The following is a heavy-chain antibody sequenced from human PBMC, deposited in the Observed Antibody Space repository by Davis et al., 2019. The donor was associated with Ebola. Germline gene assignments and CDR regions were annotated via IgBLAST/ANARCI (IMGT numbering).Heavy chain of an antibody. CDR3: ARDREWLVQGYFDY. V-gene: IGHV4-4*02. CDR1: GGSISSSYW. CDR2: IYHTGST. Sequence: MPSETLSLTCAVSGGSISSSYWWSWVRQPPGKGLEWIGEIYHTGSTNYNPSLKSRVTISVDKSKNQFSLKLSSVTAADTAVYSCARDREWLVQGYFDYWGQGTLVTVSS. J-gene: IGHJ4*02. D-gene: IGHD6-19*01.